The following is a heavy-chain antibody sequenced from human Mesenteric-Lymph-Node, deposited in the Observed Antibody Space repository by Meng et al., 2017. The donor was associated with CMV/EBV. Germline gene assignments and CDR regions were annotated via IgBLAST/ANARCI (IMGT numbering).Heavy chain of an antibody. CDR2: IKGDGSIT. D-gene: IGHD3-22*01. CDR3: ARNDYYDSSGFDY. CDR1: GFTFSNYW. V-gene: IGHV3-74*03. Sequence: GESLKISCVASGFTFSNYWMHWVRQAPGKGLEWVSRIKGDGSITQYADSVKGRFTISRDNAKNSLYLQMNSLRAEDTAVYYCARNDYYDSSGFDYWGQGTLVTVSS. J-gene: IGHJ4*02.